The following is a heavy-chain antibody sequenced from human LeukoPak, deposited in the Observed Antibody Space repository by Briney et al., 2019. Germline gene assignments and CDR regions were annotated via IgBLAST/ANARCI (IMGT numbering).Heavy chain of an antibody. D-gene: IGHD1-26*01. V-gene: IGHV1-69*13. J-gene: IGHJ4*02. CDR2: IIPIFGTA. Sequence: ASVKVSCKASGGTFSSYAISWVRQAPGQGLEWMGGIIPIFGTANYAQKFQGRVTITADESTSTAYMELSSLRSEDTAVYYCARGGGGSYLGMWEHYFDYWGQGTLVTVSS. CDR3: ARGGGGSYLGMWEHYFDY. CDR1: GGTFSSYA.